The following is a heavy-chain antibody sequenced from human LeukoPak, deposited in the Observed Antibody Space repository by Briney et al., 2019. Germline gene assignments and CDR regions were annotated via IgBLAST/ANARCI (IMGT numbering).Heavy chain of an antibody. CDR2: IYSVGST. CDR3: ARGEYSSSGLDY. Sequence: GGSLRLSCAASGFTVSSNYMSWVRQAPGKGLEWVSVIYSVGSTYYADSVKGGFTISRDNSKNTLYLQMNSLRAEDMAGYYCARGEYSSSGLDYWGQGTLVTVSS. V-gene: IGHV3-53*01. J-gene: IGHJ4*02. D-gene: IGHD6-6*01. CDR1: GFTVSSNY.